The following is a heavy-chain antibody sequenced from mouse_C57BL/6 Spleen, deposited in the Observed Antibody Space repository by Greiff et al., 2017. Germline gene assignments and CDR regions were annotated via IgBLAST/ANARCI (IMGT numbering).Heavy chain of an antibody. CDR3: ARSYYSNYWDY. CDR2: IDPSDSYT. D-gene: IGHD2-5*01. CDR1: GYTFTSYW. Sequence: VQLQQPGAELVMPGASVKLSCKASGYTFTSYWMHWVKQRPGQGLEWIGEIDPSDSYTNYNQKFKGKSTLTVDKSSSTACMPPSSLTSEYSAVYYCARSYYSNYWDYWGQGTTLTVSS. V-gene: IGHV1-69*01. J-gene: IGHJ2*01.